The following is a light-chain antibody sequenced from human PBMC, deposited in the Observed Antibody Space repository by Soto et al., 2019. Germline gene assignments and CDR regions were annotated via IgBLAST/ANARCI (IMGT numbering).Light chain of an antibody. CDR1: QSISSW. CDR3: QQYNSYPFT. V-gene: IGKV1-5*03. J-gene: IGKJ3*01. Sequence: DIQMTQSPSTLSASVGDRVTITCRASQSISSWLAWYQQKPGKAPKVLIYKASGLYSEVPSRFSGSGSGTEFTLTISSLQPDDFATYYCQQYNSYPFTFGPGTKVDIK. CDR2: KAS.